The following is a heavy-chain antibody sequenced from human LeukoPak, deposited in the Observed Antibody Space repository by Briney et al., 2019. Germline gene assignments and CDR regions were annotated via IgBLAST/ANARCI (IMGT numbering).Heavy chain of an antibody. CDR1: GFTFSSYA. D-gene: IGHD3-9*01. V-gene: IGHV3-64*04. J-gene: IGHJ3*02. CDR3: ARASSKQLAGYLPDGFDI. CDR2: ISSQGGST. Sequence: GGSLRLSCSASGFTFSSYAMHWVRQAPGKGLEYVSAISSQGGSTYYADSVKGRFTISRDNAKNSLSLQMNSLRADDAAVYYCARASSKQLAGYLPDGFDIWGQGTMVTVSS.